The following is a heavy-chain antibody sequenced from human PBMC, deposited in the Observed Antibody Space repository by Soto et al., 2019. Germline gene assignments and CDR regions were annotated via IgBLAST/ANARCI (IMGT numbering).Heavy chain of an antibody. CDR1: GGTFRKFA. D-gene: IGHD7-27*01. CDR3: ATGATGDFGDFDL. V-gene: IGHV1-69*01. J-gene: IGHJ2*01. CDR2: VVPMFRTP. Sequence: QVQLVQSGAEVKKPGSSVKVSCKVSGGTFRKFAVGWVRQAPGQGLEWMGGVVPMFRTPNYAQKFQGRVTITADESTSTAYMELRSLRSEDTAVYYCATGATGDFGDFDLWGRGTLVTVSS.